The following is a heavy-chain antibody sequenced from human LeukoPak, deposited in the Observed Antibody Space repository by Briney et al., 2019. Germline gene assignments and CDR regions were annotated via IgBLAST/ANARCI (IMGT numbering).Heavy chain of an antibody. J-gene: IGHJ5*02. CDR1: GFTFSSYS. CDR3: AKRSSSWYPNWFDP. CDR2: ISGSGGST. D-gene: IGHD6-13*01. V-gene: IGHV3-23*01. Sequence: GGSLRLSCAASGFTFSSYSMNWVRQAPGKGLEWVSAISGSGGSTYYADSVKGRFTISRDNSKNTLYLQMNSLRAEDTAVYYCAKRSSSWYPNWFDPWGQGTLVTVSS.